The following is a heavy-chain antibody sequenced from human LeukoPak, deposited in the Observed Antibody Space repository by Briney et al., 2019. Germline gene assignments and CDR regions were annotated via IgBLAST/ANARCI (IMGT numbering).Heavy chain of an antibody. J-gene: IGHJ4*02. D-gene: IGHD2-2*01. CDR3: AKDLAQYQLLSLFDY. V-gene: IGHV3-23*01. CDR1: GFTFSTYW. CDR2: ISGSGGST. Sequence: GGSLRLSCAASGFTFSTYWMTWVRQAPGKGLEWVSAISGSGGSTYYADSVKGRFTISRDNSKNTLYLQMNSLRAEDTAVYYCAKDLAQYQLLSLFDYWGQGTLVTVSS.